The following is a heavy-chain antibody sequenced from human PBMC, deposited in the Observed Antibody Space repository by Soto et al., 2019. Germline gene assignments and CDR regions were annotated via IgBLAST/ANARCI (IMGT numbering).Heavy chain of an antibody. Sequence: SVKVSCKASGGTFSSYAISWVRQVPGQGLEWMGGIIPIFGTANYAQKFQGRVTITADEATSTAYMELSSLRSEDTAVYYCARDDVLWDGGRCYGVPLDVWGKGTTVTVSS. D-gene: IGHD2-15*01. CDR1: GGTFSSYA. CDR3: ARDDVLWDGGRCYGVPLDV. CDR2: IIPIFGTA. V-gene: IGHV1-69*13. J-gene: IGHJ6*04.